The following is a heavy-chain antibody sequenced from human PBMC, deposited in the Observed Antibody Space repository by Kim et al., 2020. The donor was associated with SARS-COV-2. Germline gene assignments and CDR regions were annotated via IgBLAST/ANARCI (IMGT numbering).Heavy chain of an antibody. J-gene: IGHJ2*01. V-gene: IGHV4-59*08. D-gene: IGHD4-4*01. CDR3: ARTTTWADFDL. Sequence: SETLSLTCTVSGGSISSYYWSWIRQPPGKGLEWIGYIYYSGSTNYNPSLKSRVTISVDTSKNQFSLKLSSVTAADTAVYYCARTTTWADFDLWGRVTLVT. CDR1: GGSISSYY. CDR2: IYYSGST.